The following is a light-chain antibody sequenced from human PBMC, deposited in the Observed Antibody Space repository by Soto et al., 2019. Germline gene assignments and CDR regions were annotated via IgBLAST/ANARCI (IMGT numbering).Light chain of an antibody. CDR3: AAWDDSLNGWV. CDR2: SNN. V-gene: IGLV1-44*01. CDR1: SSNIRTNT. Sequence: QSVLAQPPSASGTPGQRVTISCSGSSSNIRTNTVNWYHQLPGTAPKLLIYSNNQRPSGVPDRFSGSKSGTSASLAISGLQFEDEADYYCAAWDDSLNGWVFGGGTQLTVL. J-gene: IGLJ3*02.